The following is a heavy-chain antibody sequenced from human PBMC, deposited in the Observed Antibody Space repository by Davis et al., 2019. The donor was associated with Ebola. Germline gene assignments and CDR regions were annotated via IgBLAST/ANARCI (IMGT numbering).Heavy chain of an antibody. Sequence: AASVKVSCKASGYTFTSYDINWVRQATGQGLEWMGWMNPNSGNTGYAQKFQGRVTMTRNTSISTAYMELSSLRSEDTAVYYCASRPRGRAAAGTESYWGQGTLVTVSS. CDR1: GYTFTSYD. V-gene: IGHV1-8*01. CDR2: MNPNSGNT. D-gene: IGHD6-13*01. J-gene: IGHJ4*02. CDR3: ASRPRGRAAAGTESY.